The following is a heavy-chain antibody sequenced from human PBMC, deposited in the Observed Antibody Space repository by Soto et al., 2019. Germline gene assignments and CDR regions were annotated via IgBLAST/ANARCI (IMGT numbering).Heavy chain of an antibody. CDR1: GFTFSSYS. V-gene: IGHV3-21*01. J-gene: IGHJ3*02. D-gene: IGHD6-6*01. CDR2: ISSSSSYI. CDR3: ARDQTSDDAFDI. Sequence: PGGSLRLSCAASGFTFSSYSMNWVRQAPGKGPEWVSSISSSSSYIYYADSVKGRFTISRDNAKNSLYLQMNSLRAEDTAVYYCARDQTSDDAFDIWGQGTMVTVSS.